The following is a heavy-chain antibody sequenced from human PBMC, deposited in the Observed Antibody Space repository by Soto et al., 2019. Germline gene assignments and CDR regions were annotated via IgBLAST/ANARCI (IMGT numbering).Heavy chain of an antibody. CDR2: TYYRSNWRH. V-gene: IGHV6-1*01. Sequence: SXTLSLTCAISGDSVSSNTAAWNWIRSSPSRGLEWLGRTYYRSNWRHDYAVSVKSRITVNPDTSKNHFSLQLNSVTPDDTAVYYCERGVAGTGFDLWGQGTLVTVSS. D-gene: IGHD6-19*01. J-gene: IGHJ4*02. CDR3: ERGVAGTGFDL. CDR1: GDSVSSNTAA.